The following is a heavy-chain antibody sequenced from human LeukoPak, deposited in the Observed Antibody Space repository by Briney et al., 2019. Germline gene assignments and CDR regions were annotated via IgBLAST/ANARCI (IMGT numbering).Heavy chain of an antibody. CDR3: ANSYDFWSGFFDY. CDR1: GFTFSSYA. D-gene: IGHD3-3*01. V-gene: IGHV3-23*01. CDR2: ISGSGGST. Sequence: GASLRLSCAASGFTFSSYAMSWVRQAPGEGLEWVSAISGSGGSTYYADSVKGRFTISRDNSKNTLYLQMNSLRAEDTAVYYCANSYDFWSGFFDYWGQGTLVTVSS. J-gene: IGHJ4*02.